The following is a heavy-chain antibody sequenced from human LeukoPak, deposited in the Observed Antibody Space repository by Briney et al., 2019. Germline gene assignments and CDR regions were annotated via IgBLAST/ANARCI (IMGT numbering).Heavy chain of an antibody. CDR1: GGSICSYY. J-gene: IGHJ4*02. Sequence: SETLSLTCTVSGGSICSYYWSWIRQPPGKGLEWIGYIYYSGSTNYNPSLKSRVTISVDTSKNQFSLKLSSVTAAVTAVYYCARGPRRGFDYWGQGTLVTVSS. V-gene: IGHV4-59*01. CDR3: ARGPRRGFDY. CDR2: IYYSGST.